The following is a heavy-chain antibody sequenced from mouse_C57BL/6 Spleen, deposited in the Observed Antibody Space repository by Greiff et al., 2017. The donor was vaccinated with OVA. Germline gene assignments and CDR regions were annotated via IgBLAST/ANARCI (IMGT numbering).Heavy chain of an antibody. V-gene: IGHV1-64*01. J-gene: IGHJ2*01. CDR3: ARPVVATGLDY. D-gene: IGHD1-1*01. Sequence: QVQLQQPGAELVKPGASVKMSCKASGYTFTSYWITWVKQRPGQGLEWIGMIHPNSGSTNYNEKFKSKATLTVDKSSSTAYMQLSSLTSEDSAVYYCARPVVATGLDYWGQGTTLTVSS. CDR2: IHPNSGST. CDR1: GYTFTSYW.